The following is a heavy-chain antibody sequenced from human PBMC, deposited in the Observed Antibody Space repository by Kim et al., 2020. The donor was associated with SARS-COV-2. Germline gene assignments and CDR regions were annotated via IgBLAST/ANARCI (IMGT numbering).Heavy chain of an antibody. Sequence: DSVKGRFTIPRENPKNTRYLQMNSLSAEDTAVYYCARHAYFITSFGGVGYWGQGTLVTVSS. CDR3: ARHAYFITSFGGVGY. D-gene: IGHD3-3*01. J-gene: IGHJ4*02. V-gene: IGHV3-23*01.